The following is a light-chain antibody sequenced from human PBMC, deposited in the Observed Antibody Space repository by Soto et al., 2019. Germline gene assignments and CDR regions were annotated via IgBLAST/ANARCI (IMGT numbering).Light chain of an antibody. V-gene: IGLV1-40*01. Sequence: QSVLTQPPSVSGAPGQRVTISCTGNSSNIGAGYGVHWYQQLPGTAPKLLIYVNSNRPSGVPDRFSGSKSGTSASLAITGLQAEDEADYYCQSYDSRLSGWVFGGGTQLTVL. J-gene: IGLJ3*02. CDR3: QSYDSRLSGWV. CDR2: VNS. CDR1: SSNIGAGYG.